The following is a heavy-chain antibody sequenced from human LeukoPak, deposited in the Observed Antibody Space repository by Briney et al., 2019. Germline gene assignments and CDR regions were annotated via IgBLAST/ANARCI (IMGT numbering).Heavy chain of an antibody. CDR2: IYTSGST. J-gene: IGHJ5*02. CDR1: GGSISSYY. V-gene: IGHV4-4*07. CDR3: ARSGSSSWSLRNWFDP. Sequence: SETLSLTCTVSGGSISSYYWSWIRQPAGKGLEWIGRIYTSGSTNYNPSLKSRVTISLDTSKNQFSLKLNSVTAADTAVYYCARSGSSSWSLRNWFDPWGQGTLVTVSS. D-gene: IGHD6-13*01.